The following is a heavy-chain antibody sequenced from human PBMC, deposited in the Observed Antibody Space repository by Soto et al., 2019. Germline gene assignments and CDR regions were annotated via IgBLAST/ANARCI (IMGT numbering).Heavy chain of an antibody. V-gene: IGHV3-30*04. CDR1: GFNFTYNA. D-gene: IGHD3-9*01. CDR3: ARDWLRRDDILTPSWNFNL. CDR2: ISFNGRKK. J-gene: IGHJ2*01. Sequence: QEQLVGSGGGVVRPGKSLRLSCEASGFNFTYNAMHWVRKAPGKGLEGVAVISFNGRKKFYARSVKGRFTISRDNSKNTLYLQINNLRPGDTAVYYCARDWLRRDDILTPSWNFNLWGQGTLVTAS.